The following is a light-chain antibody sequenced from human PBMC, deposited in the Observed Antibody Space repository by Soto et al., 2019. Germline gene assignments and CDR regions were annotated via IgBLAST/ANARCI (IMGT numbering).Light chain of an antibody. J-gene: IGLJ2*01. CDR3: SSYTLGGVV. CDR1: SSDVGGYNY. CDR2: EVT. Sequence: QSALTQPASVSGSPGQSIAISCTGTSSDVGGYNYVSWYQQHPGKAPKLMIYEVTNRPSGVSNRFSGSKSGNTASLTISGLQAEDEADYCCSSYTLGGVVFGGGTQLTVL. V-gene: IGLV2-14*01.